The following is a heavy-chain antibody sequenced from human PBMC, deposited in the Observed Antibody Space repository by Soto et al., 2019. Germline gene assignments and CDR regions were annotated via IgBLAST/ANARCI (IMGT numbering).Heavy chain of an antibody. CDR3: ARDDRAAAAGTTYYFDY. Sequence: QVQLVQSEAEVKKPGASVKVSCKASGYIFTNYGLSWVRQAPGQGLQWMAWISPYDGNTHYAQNLQGRVTVTTDTSXSTXYMELRSLRSDDTAVYFCARDDRAAAAGTTYYFDYWGQGTLVTVSS. CDR1: GYIFTNYG. V-gene: IGHV1-18*01. CDR2: ISPYDGNT. J-gene: IGHJ4*02. D-gene: IGHD6-13*01.